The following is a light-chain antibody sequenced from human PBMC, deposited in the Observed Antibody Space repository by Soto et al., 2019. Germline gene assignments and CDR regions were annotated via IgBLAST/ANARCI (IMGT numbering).Light chain of an antibody. CDR2: GAS. J-gene: IGKJ1*01. Sequence: EIVMTQSPATLSVSPGERATLSCRASQSVGSSLAWYQQKPGQAPRLLMYGASTRATGVPARFSGSGSGAEFTLTISSLQSEDFAVYYCHQYNNPPPWTFGQGTKVEIE. CDR3: HQYNNPPPWT. V-gene: IGKV3-15*01. CDR1: QSVGSS.